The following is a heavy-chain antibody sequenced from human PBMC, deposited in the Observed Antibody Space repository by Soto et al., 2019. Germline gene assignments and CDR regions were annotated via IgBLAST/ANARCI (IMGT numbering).Heavy chain of an antibody. V-gene: IGHV3-23*01. CDR3: AKDLVVVVVAAGQDY. Sequence: GGSLRLSCAASGFTFSSYAMSWVRQAPGKGLEWVSAISGSGGSIYYADSVKGRFTISRDNSKNTLYLQMNSLRAEDTAVYYCAKDLVVVVVAAGQDYWGQGTLVTVSS. D-gene: IGHD2-15*01. CDR2: ISGSGGSI. CDR1: GFTFSSYA. J-gene: IGHJ4*02.